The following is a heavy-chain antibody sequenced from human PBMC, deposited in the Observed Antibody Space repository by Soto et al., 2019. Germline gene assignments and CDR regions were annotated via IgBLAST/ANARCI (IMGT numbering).Heavy chain of an antibody. D-gene: IGHD3-22*01. V-gene: IGHV1-69*13. Sequence: SVKVSCKASGSTFNNYAISWGRPAPGHGPEWMGGIIPIFGTANYAQKFQGRVTITADESTSTAYMELSSLRSEDTAVYYCARVGKGYYDSSGYAFDIWGQGTMVTGSS. CDR3: ARVGKGYYDSSGYAFDI. CDR2: IIPIFGTA. CDR1: GSTFNNYA. J-gene: IGHJ3*02.